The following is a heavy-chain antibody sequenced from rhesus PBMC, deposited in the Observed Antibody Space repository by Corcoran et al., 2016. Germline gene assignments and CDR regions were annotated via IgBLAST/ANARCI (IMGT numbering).Heavy chain of an antibody. D-gene: IGHD2-21*01. J-gene: IGHJ1*01. CDR1: GDSISSDY. Sequence: QVQLQESGPGLVKPSETLSLTCVVSGDSISSDYWGWVRQSPGKGLEWIGYIYGVSGSTNYNPSLKSRVTISTDTSKNQLSLKLTSVTAADTAIYYCAKYCSGTGCGYFEFWGQGALVTVSS. CDR3: AKYCSGTGCGYFEF. CDR2: IYGVSGST. V-gene: IGHV4S7*01.